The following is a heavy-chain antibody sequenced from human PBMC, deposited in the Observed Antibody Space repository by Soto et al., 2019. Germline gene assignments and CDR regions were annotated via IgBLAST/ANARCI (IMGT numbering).Heavy chain of an antibody. V-gene: IGHV4-31*03. J-gene: IGHJ4*02. CDR1: GGSITTGGYY. D-gene: IGHD2-15*01. CDR2: RYYSEST. Sequence: PSETLSLTCTVSGGSITTGGYYWSWFRQLPGKGLEWIGHRYYSESTYYNPSLKSRVSISLDTSKNQFSLKLSFVTAADTAMYYCARTKCSGGSCYSWSLDDWGQGTPVTVAS. CDR3: ARTKCSGGSCYSWSLDD.